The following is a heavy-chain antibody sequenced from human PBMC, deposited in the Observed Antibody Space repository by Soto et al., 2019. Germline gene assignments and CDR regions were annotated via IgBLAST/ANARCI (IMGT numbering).Heavy chain of an antibody. CDR1: GFNFKNYG. Sequence: QVQLVESGGGVVQPGVSLRLSCAASGFNFKNYGMHWVRQGPGKGLEWVAVIWNDGTNKYYGDSFQGRVTISRDNYKXXXXXXXXXXXXXXXXXXXXXRDPGRGEPPFDYWGQGTLVTVSS. V-gene: IGHV3-33*01. J-gene: IGHJ4*02. D-gene: IGHD3-10*01. CDR3: XRDPGRGEPPFDY. CDR2: IWNDGTNK.